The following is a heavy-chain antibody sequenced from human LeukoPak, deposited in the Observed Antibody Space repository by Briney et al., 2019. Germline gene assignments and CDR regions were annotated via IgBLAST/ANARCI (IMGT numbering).Heavy chain of an antibody. J-gene: IGHJ4*02. Sequence: GGSLRLSCAASGFTVSGNYMSWVRQAPGKGLEWVSVIYSGGSMYYADSVRGRFTISRDNSKNTLYLQMDNVRAEDTAVYYCVSRSYTYYFDYWGQGTLVTVSS. CDR1: GFTVSGNY. D-gene: IGHD2-2*02. CDR3: VSRSYTYYFDY. V-gene: IGHV3-53*01. CDR2: IYSGGSM.